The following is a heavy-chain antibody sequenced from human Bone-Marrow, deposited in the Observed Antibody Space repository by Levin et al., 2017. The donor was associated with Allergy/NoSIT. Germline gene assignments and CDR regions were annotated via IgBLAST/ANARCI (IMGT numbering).Heavy chain of an antibody. V-gene: IGHV3-53*01. D-gene: IGHD6-19*01. J-gene: IGHJ4*02. CDR3: AREQGARGWYTVDF. CDR1: GFTVSNNY. CDR2: IYSGGST. Sequence: GESLKISCAASGFTVSNNYMIWVRQAPGKGLEWVSLIYSGGSTYYADSVKGRFTVSRDDSMNMMYLQMNSLRADDAAVYYCAREQGARGWYTVDFWGQGTLVTVSS.